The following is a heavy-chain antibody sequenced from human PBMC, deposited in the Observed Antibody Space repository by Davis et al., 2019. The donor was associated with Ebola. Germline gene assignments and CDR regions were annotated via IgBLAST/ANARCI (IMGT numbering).Heavy chain of an antibody. J-gene: IGHJ5*02. CDR1: GFTFSKYA. CDR2: ISGSGGST. CDR3: AKGGGSGTYYWFDP. V-gene: IGHV3-23*01. Sequence: GGSLRLSCAASGFTFSKYAMNWVRQAPGKGLEWVSSISGSGGSTYYADSVKGRFTISRDNFKDTLYMQMNSLRAEDTAVYYCAKGGGSGTYYWFDPWGQGTLVTVSS. D-gene: IGHD3-10*01.